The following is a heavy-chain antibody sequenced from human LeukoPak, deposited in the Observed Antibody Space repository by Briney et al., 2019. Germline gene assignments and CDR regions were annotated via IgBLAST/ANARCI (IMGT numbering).Heavy chain of an antibody. D-gene: IGHD3-3*01. V-gene: IGHV4-34*01. CDR2: INHSGST. Sequence: PSETLSLTCAVYGGSFSGYYWSWIRQPPGKGLEWIGEINHSGSTNYNPSLKSRVTISVDTSKNQFSLKLSSVTAADTAVYYCARGHYDFWSGPLDYWGQGTLVTVSS. J-gene: IGHJ4*02. CDR1: GGSFSGYY. CDR3: ARGHYDFWSGPLDY.